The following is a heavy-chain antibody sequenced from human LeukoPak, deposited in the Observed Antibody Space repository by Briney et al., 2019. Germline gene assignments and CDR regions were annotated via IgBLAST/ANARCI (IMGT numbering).Heavy chain of an antibody. J-gene: IGHJ4*02. D-gene: IGHD1-26*01. CDR1: GYTFTSYY. CDR3: ARVGLKWELPFGY. CDR2: INPSGGST. V-gene: IGHV1-46*01. Sequence: ASVKVSCKASGYTFTSYYMHWVRQAPGQGLEWMGIINPSGGSTSYAQKFQGRVTVTRDTSTSTVYMGLSSLRSEDTAVYYCARVGLKWELPFGYWGQGTLVTVSS.